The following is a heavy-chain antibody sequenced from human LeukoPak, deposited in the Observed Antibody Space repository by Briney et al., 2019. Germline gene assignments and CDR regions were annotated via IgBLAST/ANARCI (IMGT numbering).Heavy chain of an antibody. J-gene: IGHJ2*01. D-gene: IGHD6-19*01. CDR3: ARAGGPLDGRYIAVAGPYWYFDL. CDR1: GFTFSSYA. Sequence: GRSLRLSCAASGFTFSSYAMHWVRQAPGKGLEWVAVISYDGSNKYYADSVKGRFTISRDNSKNTLYLQMNSLRAEDTAVYYCARAGGPLDGRYIAVAGPYWYFDLWGRGTLVTVSS. CDR2: ISYDGSNK. V-gene: IGHV3-30-3*01.